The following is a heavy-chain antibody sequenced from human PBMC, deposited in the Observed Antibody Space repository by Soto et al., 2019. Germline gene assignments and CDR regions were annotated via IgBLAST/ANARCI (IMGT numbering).Heavy chain of an antibody. CDR2: IYYSGST. V-gene: IGHV4-61*01. D-gene: IGHD3-9*01. CDR1: GGSVSSGSYY. CDR3: ARCPRKYDILTGYYLGFFDY. Sequence: SETLSLTCTVSGGSVSSGSYYWSWIRQPPGKGLECIGYIYYSGSTNYNPSLKSRVTISVDTSKNQFSLKLSSVTAADTAVYYCARCPRKYDILTGYYLGFFDYWGQGTLVTVSS. J-gene: IGHJ4*02.